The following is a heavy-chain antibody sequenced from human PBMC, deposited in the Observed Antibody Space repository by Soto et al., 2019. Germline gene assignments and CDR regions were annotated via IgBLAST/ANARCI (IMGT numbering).Heavy chain of an antibody. CDR3: ARRGKYQNWLDR. J-gene: IGHJ5*02. V-gene: IGHV5-51*01. D-gene: IGHD3-16*01. Sequence: PGESLKISCEGSGFSFTSYWIACVRQVPGKGLEWMGIIYPADSDTRYSPSFQGQVTISADKSISTAYLQWSSLKPSDTGMYYCARRGKYQNWLDRWGQGSLVTVSS. CDR2: IYPADSDT. CDR1: GFSFTSYW.